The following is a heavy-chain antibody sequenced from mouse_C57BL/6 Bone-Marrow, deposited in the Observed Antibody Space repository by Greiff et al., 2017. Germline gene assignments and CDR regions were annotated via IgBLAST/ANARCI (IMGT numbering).Heavy chain of an antibody. J-gene: IGHJ2*01. CDR2: IHTNGGST. D-gene: IGHD2-10*02. Sequence: QVQLQQPGAELVKPGASLKLSCKASGYTFTSYWMHWVQQRPGQGLEWIGMIHTNGGSTNYPEQFKSTVTLSVDKSTSPVYMQLRSLTSEDSAVYYCARSRSMVYGDDYFDYWGQGTTLTVSS. CDR3: ARSRSMVYGDDYFDY. V-gene: IGHV1-64*01. CDR1: GYTFTSYW.